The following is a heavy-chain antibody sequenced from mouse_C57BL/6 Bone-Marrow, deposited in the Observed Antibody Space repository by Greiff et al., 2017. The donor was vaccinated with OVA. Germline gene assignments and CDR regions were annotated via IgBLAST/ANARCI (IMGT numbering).Heavy chain of an antibody. V-gene: IGHV1-69*01. D-gene: IGHD2-5*01. CDR3: ARPYYSNYYYAMDY. J-gene: IGHJ4*01. Sequence: VQLQQSGAELVMPGASVKLSCKASGYTFTSYWMHWVKQRPGQGLEWIGEIDPSDSYTNYNQKFKGKSTLTVDKSSSTAYMQLSSLTSEDSAVYYSARPYYSNYYYAMDYWGQGTSVTVSS. CDR1: GYTFTSYW. CDR2: IDPSDSYT.